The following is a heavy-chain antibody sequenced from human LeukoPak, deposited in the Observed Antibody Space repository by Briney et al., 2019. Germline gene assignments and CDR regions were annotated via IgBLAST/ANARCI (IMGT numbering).Heavy chain of an antibody. Sequence: GGSLRLSCAASGFTFSRYGMHWVRQAPGKGVEWVAVISYDGTDKYYADSVKGRFTISRDNSKNTLSLQMNSLRAEDTAVYYCAKEVVLNWFDSWGQGTLVTVSP. J-gene: IGHJ5*01. CDR2: ISYDGTDK. V-gene: IGHV3-30*18. CDR3: AKEVVLNWFDS. D-gene: IGHD2-8*02. CDR1: GFTFSRYG.